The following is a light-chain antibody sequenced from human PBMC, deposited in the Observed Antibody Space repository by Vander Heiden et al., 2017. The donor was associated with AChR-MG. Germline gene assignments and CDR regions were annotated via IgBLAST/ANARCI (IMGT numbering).Light chain of an antibody. CDR1: QSVSSN. J-gene: IGKJ1*01. CDR2: GAS. Sequence: EIVMTQSPATLSVSPGERATLSCRASQSVSSNLAWYQQKPGQAPRRLIYGASTRATGRPARFSGSGSGTEFTLTISSLQSEDFAVYYCQQYNNWPPWTCGQGTKVEIK. CDR3: QQYNNWPPWT. V-gene: IGKV3-15*01.